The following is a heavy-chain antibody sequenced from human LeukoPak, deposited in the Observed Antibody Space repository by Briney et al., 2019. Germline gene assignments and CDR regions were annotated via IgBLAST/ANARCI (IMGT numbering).Heavy chain of an antibody. CDR2: ISESGVTT. CDR3: AKGSSMTIAARLNY. CDR1: GFTFSSYA. V-gene: IGHV3-23*01. J-gene: IGHJ4*02. D-gene: IGHD6-6*01. Sequence: PGGSLRLSWAASGFTFSSYAMSWVRQAPGKGLEWVSAISESGVTTYYADSVKGRFTISRDNSKNSLYLQVNSLRAEDTAVYYCAKGSSMTIAARLNYWGQGTPVTVSS.